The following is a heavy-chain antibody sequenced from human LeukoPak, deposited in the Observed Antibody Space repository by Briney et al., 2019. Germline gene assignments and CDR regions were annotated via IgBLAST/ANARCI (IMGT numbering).Heavy chain of an antibody. V-gene: IGHV3-23*03. CDR2: DYRGEST. D-gene: IGHD6-19*01. Sequence: GSLRLSCAASGFTFSSYAMSWVRQAPGKGLEWISVDYRGESTYYADSVKGRFTISRDNFKNTVYLQMNNMRAEDTAVYYCARVGASVAGPFDYWGQGTLVTVSS. CDR3: ARVGASVAGPFDY. CDR1: GFTFSSYA. J-gene: IGHJ4*02.